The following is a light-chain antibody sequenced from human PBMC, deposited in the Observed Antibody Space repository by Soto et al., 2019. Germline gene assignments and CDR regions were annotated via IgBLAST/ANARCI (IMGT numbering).Light chain of an antibody. J-gene: IGLJ1*01. Sequence: QSVLTQPASVSGSPGQSITISCTGTSSDVGGYNYVSWYQQHPGKSSIFMIYDVSNRPSGVSNRFSGSKSGNTASLTISGLQAEDEADYYCCSYTTSNTRQIVFGTGTKVTVL. V-gene: IGLV2-14*01. CDR1: SSDVGGYNY. CDR2: DVS. CDR3: CSYTTSNTRQIV.